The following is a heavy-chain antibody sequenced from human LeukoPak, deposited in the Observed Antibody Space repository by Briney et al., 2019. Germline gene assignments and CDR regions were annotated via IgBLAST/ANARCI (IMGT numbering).Heavy chain of an antibody. CDR1: GFTFSSYW. Sequence: GSLRLSCAASGFTFSSYWMSWVRQAPGKGLEWVANIKQDGSEKYYVDSVKGRFTISRDNAKNSLYLQMNSPRAEDTAVYYCARDLGVRGVISYFDYWGQGTLVTVSS. CDR3: ARDLGVRGVISYFDY. D-gene: IGHD3-10*01. V-gene: IGHV3-7*01. CDR2: IKQDGSEK. J-gene: IGHJ4*02.